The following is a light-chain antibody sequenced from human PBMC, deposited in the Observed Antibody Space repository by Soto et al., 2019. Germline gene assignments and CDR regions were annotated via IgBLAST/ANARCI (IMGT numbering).Light chain of an antibody. CDR1: QGVTSSY. V-gene: IGKV3-20*01. CDR3: QQYGSSYT. J-gene: IGKJ2*01. CDR2: GAS. Sequence: EIVLPQSPGTLSLSPGERATPSCRASQGVTSSYLAWYQQKPGQAPRLLIYGASSRATGIPDRFSGSWSGTDFTLTISRLEPEDFAVYYCQQYGSSYTFGQGTKLEIK.